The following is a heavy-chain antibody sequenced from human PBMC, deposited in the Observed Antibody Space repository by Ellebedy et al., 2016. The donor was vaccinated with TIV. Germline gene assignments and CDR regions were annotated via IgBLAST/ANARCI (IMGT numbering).Heavy chain of an antibody. CDR3: ATVMTTSGWFDP. CDR1: GGSISSYY. Sequence: MPGGSLRLSCTVSGGSISSYYWSWIRQPPGKGLEWIGYIYYSGSTNYNPSLKSRVTISVDTSKNQFSLKLSSVTAADTAVYYCATVMTTSGWFDPWGQGTLVTVSS. CDR2: IYYSGST. V-gene: IGHV4-59*01. J-gene: IGHJ5*02. D-gene: IGHD4-11*01.